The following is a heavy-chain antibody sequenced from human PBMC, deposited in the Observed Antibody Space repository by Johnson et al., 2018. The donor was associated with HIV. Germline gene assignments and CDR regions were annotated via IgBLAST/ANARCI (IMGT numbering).Heavy chain of an antibody. J-gene: IGHJ3*02. Sequence: ESGGVVVQPGGSLRLSCAASGFTFSSYAMSWIRQAPGKGLEWVSYISSSGSTIYYADSVKGRFTISRDNAKNSLYLQMNSLRAEDTAVYYCARERRGLLAAGDAFDIWGQGTMVTVSS. CDR1: GFTFSSYA. CDR3: ARERRGLLAAGDAFDI. V-gene: IGHV3-48*04. CDR2: ISSSGSTI. D-gene: IGHD3-3*02.